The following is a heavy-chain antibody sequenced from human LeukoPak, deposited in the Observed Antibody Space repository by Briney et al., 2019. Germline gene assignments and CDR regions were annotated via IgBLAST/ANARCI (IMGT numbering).Heavy chain of an antibody. CDR2: ISGTGGST. Sequence: PGGSLRLSCAASGFTFSSYWMSWVRQAPGKGLEWVSAISGTGGSTHYADSVKGRFTISRDNSKNTLYLQMNSLRAEDTAVYYCAREYYYDSSGYYFAENKIDYWGQGTLVTVSS. CDR3: AREYYYDSSGYYFAENKIDY. V-gene: IGHV3-23*01. J-gene: IGHJ4*02. CDR1: GFTFSSYW. D-gene: IGHD3-22*01.